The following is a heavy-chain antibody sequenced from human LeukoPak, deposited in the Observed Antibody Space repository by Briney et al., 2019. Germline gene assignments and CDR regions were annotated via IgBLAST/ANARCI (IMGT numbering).Heavy chain of an antibody. Sequence: GGSLRLSCTASGFTFSSYSMNWVRQAPGKGLEWVSSVSSGSSYIYYADSVKGRFTISRDNAKNSLYLQMNSLRAEDTAVYYCARDPTLKWELLPYFDYWGQGILVTVSS. V-gene: IGHV3-21*01. J-gene: IGHJ4*02. CDR1: GFTFSSYS. D-gene: IGHD1-26*01. CDR3: ARDPTLKWELLPYFDY. CDR2: VSSGSSYI.